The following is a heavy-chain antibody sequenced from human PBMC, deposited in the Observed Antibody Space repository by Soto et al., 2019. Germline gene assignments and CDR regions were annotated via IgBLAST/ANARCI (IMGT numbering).Heavy chain of an antibody. Sequence: ASVRVSCKASGYSFTNYYMHWVRQAPGQGLEWMGSINAGGGNTGYAQRFQGRVTMTRDTSTSTAYMELSSLRSEDTAVYYCAKGSMKGSSWYDFDYWGQG. J-gene: IGHJ4*02. D-gene: IGHD6-13*01. CDR3: AKGSMKGSSWYDFDY. CDR1: GYSFTNYY. CDR2: INAGGGNT. V-gene: IGHV1-46*01.